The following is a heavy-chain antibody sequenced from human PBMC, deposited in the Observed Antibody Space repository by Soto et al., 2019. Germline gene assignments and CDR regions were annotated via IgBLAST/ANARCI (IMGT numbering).Heavy chain of an antibody. CDR3: ARTVAGNRPARGPRDY. V-gene: IGHV4-4*07. D-gene: IGHD2-15*01. Sequence: SETLSLTCTVYSGSMTNYFWSWVRQPAGKGLEWIGRIYTRGTTNYNPSLKSRVTMSVDTSKNQFSLWLTSVTAADTAVYYCARTVAGNRPARGPRDYWGQGTLVTVSS. CDR2: IYTRGTT. J-gene: IGHJ4*02. CDR1: SGSMTNYF.